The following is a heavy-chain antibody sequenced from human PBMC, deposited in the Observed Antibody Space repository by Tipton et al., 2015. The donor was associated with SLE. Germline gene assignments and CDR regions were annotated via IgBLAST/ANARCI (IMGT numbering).Heavy chain of an antibody. CDR2: MYYSGST. CDR3: ARPLGSANFYDAFDI. Sequence: LRLSCAASGFTVNSRYMSWVRQSPGKGLEWLGYMYYSGSTNYNPSLKSRLTISVDTSKNQFSLKLSSVTAADTAVYYCARPLGSANFYDAFDIWGQGTMVTVSS. CDR1: GFTVNSRY. D-gene: IGHD3-3*01. V-gene: IGHV4-59*02. J-gene: IGHJ3*02.